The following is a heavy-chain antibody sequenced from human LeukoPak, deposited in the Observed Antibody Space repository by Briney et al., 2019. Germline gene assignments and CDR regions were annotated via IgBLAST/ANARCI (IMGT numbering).Heavy chain of an antibody. CDR3: ARMYYYGSGSYYNGGHWFDP. CDR1: GDSVSSNSAA. V-gene: IGHV6-1*01. Sequence: SQTLSLTCAISGDSVSSNSAAWNWIRQSPSRGLEWLGRTYYKSKWYNDYAVSVKSRIIINTDTSKNQFSLKLSSVTAADTAVYYCARMYYYGSGSYYNGGHWFDPWGQGTLVTVSS. J-gene: IGHJ5*02. CDR2: TYYKSKWYN. D-gene: IGHD3-10*01.